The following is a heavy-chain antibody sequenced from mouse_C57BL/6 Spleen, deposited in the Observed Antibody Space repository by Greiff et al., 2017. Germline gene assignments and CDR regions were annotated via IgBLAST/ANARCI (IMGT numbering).Heavy chain of an antibody. Sequence: QVQLQQSGAELVKPGASVKLSCKASGYTFTEYTIHWVKQRPGQGLEWIGDIYPGSGSTNYNEKFKSKATLTVDTSSSTAYMQLSSLTSEDSAVYYCARRGFDGSSYGYFDVWGTGTTVTVSS. D-gene: IGHD1-1*01. J-gene: IGHJ1*03. CDR2: IYPGSGST. CDR1: GYTFTEYT. CDR3: ARRGFDGSSYGYFDV. V-gene: IGHV1-55*01.